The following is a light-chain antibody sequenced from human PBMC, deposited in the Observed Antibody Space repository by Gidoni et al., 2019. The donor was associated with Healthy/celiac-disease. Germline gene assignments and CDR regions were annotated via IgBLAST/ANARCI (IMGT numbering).Light chain of an antibody. Sequence: DIQMTHSPSSLSASVGDRVTITCQASQDISNYLNWYQQKPGKDPKLLIYDASNLETGVPSRFSGSGSGTDFTFTISSLQPEDIATYYCQQYDNLPFTFGPGTKVDIK. CDR2: DAS. CDR3: QQYDNLPFT. J-gene: IGKJ3*01. V-gene: IGKV1-33*01. CDR1: QDISNY.